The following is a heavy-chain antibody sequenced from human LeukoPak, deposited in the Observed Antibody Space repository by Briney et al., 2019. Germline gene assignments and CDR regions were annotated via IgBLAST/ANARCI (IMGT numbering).Heavy chain of an antibody. CDR3: ARRGVIAARPLGWFDP. CDR1: GYAFTSYD. Sequence: ASVNVSCTASGYAFTSYDINWVRQATGQGLEWMGWMNPNSGNTGYAQKFQGRVTTTRNTSISTAYMELSSLRSENTAVYYCARRGVIAARPLGWFDPWGQGTLVTVSS. CDR2: MNPNSGNT. D-gene: IGHD6-6*01. V-gene: IGHV1-8*01. J-gene: IGHJ5*02.